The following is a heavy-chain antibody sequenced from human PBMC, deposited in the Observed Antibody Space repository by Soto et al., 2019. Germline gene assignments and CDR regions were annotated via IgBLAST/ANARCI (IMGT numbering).Heavy chain of an antibody. Sequence: SVKVSCKASGGTFSSYAISWVRQAPGQGLEWMGGIIPIFGTANYAQKFQGRVTITADESTSTAYMELSSLRSEDTAVYYCARPPTTVTTHYYGMDVWGQGTTVTVSS. CDR3: ARPPTTVTTHYYGMDV. V-gene: IGHV1-69*13. CDR2: IIPIFGTA. D-gene: IGHD4-17*01. CDR1: GGTFSSYA. J-gene: IGHJ6*02.